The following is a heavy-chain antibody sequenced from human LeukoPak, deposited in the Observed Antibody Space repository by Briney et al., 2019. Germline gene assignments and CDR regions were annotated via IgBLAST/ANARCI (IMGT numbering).Heavy chain of an antibody. CDR2: NNTSIANT. V-gene: IGHV1-18*01. Sequence: SVKVSCKASVHTPTRNAIGWVRQARGQGLEWMGWNNTSIANTTYAQNFKGRVTMTTDTSTSTAYMELRSLRSDDTAVHYCGRDYRASGIIFVFDYWGQGTLVTVSS. CDR3: GRDYRASGIIFVFDY. CDR1: VHTPTRNA. D-gene: IGHD3-10*01. J-gene: IGHJ4*02.